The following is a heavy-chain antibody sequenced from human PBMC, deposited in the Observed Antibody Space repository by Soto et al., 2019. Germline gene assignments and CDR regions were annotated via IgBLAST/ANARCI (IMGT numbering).Heavy chain of an antibody. CDR1: GGTFSGYA. V-gene: IGHV1-69*13. CDR2: IIPIFGTA. D-gene: IGHD6-6*01. J-gene: IGHJ6*02. CDR3: ARAERSSSIAPYYGMDV. Sequence: SVKVSCKASGGTFSGYAISWVRQAPGQGLEWMGGIIPIFGTANYAQKFQGRVTITADESTSTAYMELSSLRSEDTAVYYCARAERSSSIAPYYGMDVWGQGTTVTVSS.